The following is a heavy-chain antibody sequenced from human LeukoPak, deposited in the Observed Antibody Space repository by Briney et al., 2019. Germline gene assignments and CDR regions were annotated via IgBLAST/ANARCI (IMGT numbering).Heavy chain of an antibody. CDR2: ISSSSSTI. D-gene: IGHD6-19*01. CDR3: ARERVWAVAGSSDY. Sequence: GGSLRLSCEVSGTDFNRLGMNWVRQAPGKGLEWVSYISSSSSTIYYADSVKGRFTISRDNAKNSLYLQMNSLRAEDTAVYYCARERVWAVAGSSDYWGQGTLVTVSS. CDR1: GTDFNRLG. V-gene: IGHV3-48*04. J-gene: IGHJ4*02.